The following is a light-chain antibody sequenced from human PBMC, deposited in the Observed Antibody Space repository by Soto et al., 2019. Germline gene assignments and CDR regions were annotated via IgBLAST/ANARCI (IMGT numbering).Light chain of an antibody. V-gene: IGKV1-5*01. CDR1: QSISSW. CDR3: QQYNSYSMYT. CDR2: DAS. J-gene: IGKJ2*01. Sequence: DIQMTQSPSTLSASVGDRVTITCRASQSISSWLAWYQQKPGKAPKLLIYDASSLESGVPSRFSGSGSGTEFTLTISSLQPDDFATYYCQQYNSYSMYTVGQLTKLEIK.